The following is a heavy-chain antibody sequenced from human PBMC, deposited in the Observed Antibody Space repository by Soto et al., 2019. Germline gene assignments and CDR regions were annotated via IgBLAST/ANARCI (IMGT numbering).Heavy chain of an antibody. D-gene: IGHD1-26*01. CDR2: ISGSGGIT. V-gene: IGHV3-23*01. CDR1: GLTFSSAD. J-gene: IGHJ4*02. Sequence: GGSLRLSCAASGLTFSSADMSWVRQAPGKGLEWVSVISGSGGITYYAESVKGRFTISRDNSRNTLYLQMNSLRAEDTAIYYCAKLVSHWGQGTLVTVSS. CDR3: AKLVSH.